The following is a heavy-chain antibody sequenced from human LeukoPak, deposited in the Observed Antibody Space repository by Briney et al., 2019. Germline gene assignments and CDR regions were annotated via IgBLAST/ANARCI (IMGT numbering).Heavy chain of an antibody. V-gene: IGHV4-39*01. CDR2: IYYSGST. Sequence: SETLSLTCTVSGGSISSYYWSWIRQPPGKGLEWIGSIYYSGSTYYNPSLKSRVTISVDTSKNQFSLKLSSVTAADTAVYYCARSRIAAAGTMGYFDYWGQGTLVTVSS. CDR1: GGSISSYY. J-gene: IGHJ4*02. CDR3: ARSRIAAAGTMGYFDY. D-gene: IGHD6-13*01.